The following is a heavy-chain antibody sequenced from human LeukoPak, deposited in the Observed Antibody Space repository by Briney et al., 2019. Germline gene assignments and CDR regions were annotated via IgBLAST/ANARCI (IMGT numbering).Heavy chain of an antibody. J-gene: IGHJ5*01. CDR1: GFTFRRSW. V-gene: IGHV3-74*01. CDR3: ARGFGGSTDS. Sequence: GGSLRLSCTASGFTFRRSWMHWVRHAPGKGLAWVSRTNEDGGRTDYADSVKGRFTISRDNAKNTLYLQMNSLSAEDTAVYYCARGFGGSTDSWGQGTLVTVSS. D-gene: IGHD4-23*01. CDR2: TNEDGGRT.